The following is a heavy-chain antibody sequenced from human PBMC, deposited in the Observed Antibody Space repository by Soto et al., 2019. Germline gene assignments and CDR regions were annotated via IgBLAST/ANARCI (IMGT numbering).Heavy chain of an antibody. V-gene: IGHV3-72*01. CDR3: ARYRSLDP. CDR1: GFTFSDHY. D-gene: IGHD3-16*02. J-gene: IGHJ5*02. CDR2: IRNKANRATT. Sequence: PGGSLRLSCAASGFTFSDHYMDWVRQAPGKGLEWVGRIRNKANRATTEYAASVKGRFTISRDDSKNSLFLQMSSLRAEDTAVYYCARYRSLDPWGQGILVTVSS.